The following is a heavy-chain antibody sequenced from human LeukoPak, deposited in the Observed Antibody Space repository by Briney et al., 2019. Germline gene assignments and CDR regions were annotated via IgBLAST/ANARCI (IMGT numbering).Heavy chain of an antibody. J-gene: IGHJ4*02. CDR1: GFTFSSYS. Sequence: PGGSLRLSCAASGFTFSSYSMNWVRQAPGKGPEWVSSISSSSSYIYYADSVKGRFTISRDNAKNSLYLQMNSLRAEDTAVYYCARDFPYSSSFDYWGQGTLVTVSS. V-gene: IGHV3-21*01. CDR3: ARDFPYSSSFDY. D-gene: IGHD6-6*01. CDR2: ISSSSSYI.